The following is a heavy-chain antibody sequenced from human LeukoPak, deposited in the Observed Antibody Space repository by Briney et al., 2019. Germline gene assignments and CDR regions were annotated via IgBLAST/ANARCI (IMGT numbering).Heavy chain of an antibody. CDR1: GGSISSSSYY. CDR2: IYYSGST. Sequence: SETLSLTCTVSGGSISSSSYYWGWIRQPPGKGLEWIGSIYYSGSTYYNPSLKSRVTISVDTSKNQFSLKLSSVTAADTAVYYCARQTAAAGKWVTAIRYWGQGTLVTVSS. CDR3: ARQTAAAGKWVTAIRY. V-gene: IGHV4-39*01. D-gene: IGHD2-21*02. J-gene: IGHJ4*02.